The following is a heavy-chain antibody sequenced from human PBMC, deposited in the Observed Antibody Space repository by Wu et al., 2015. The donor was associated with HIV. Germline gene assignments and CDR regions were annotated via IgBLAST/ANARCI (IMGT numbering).Heavy chain of an antibody. CDR2: INPNSGGT. D-gene: IGHD2-15*01. Sequence: TGVLYALVATGPVGRRDVEWMEWINPNSGGTNYAQKFQGRVTMTRDTSISTAYMELSRLRSDDTAVYYCARDVVDLATHGLYYYYGMDVWGQGTTVTVSS. CDR1: TGVL. V-gene: IGHV1-2*02. J-gene: IGHJ6*02. CDR3: ARDVVDLATHGLYYYYGMDV.